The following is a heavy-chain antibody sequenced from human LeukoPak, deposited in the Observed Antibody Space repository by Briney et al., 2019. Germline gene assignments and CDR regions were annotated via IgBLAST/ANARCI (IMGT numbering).Heavy chain of an antibody. CDR1: GYTFTSYG. D-gene: IGHD2-21*02. Sequence: ASVKVSCKASGYTFTSYGISWVRQAPGQGLEWMGWISTYNGNTNYAQKLQGRVTMTTDTSTSTAYMELRSLRSDDTAVYYCARDGLCGGDCSTGAFDIWGQGTMVTVSS. CDR3: ARDGLCGGDCSTGAFDI. CDR2: ISTYNGNT. J-gene: IGHJ3*02. V-gene: IGHV1-18*01.